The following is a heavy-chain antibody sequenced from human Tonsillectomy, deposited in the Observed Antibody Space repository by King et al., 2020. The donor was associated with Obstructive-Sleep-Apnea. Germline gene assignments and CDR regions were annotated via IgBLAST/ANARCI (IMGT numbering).Heavy chain of an antibody. Sequence: QLQESGPGLVKTSGTLSLTCAVSGGSISSGNCGSWVRQPPGKGLEWMGENYHSGSTNYNPSLKSRVTISVDKSKNQLSLKLCSVTAADTAVYYCAIVGADGRGWFDPWGQGTLVTVSS. J-gene: IGHJ5*02. CDR2: NYHSGST. CDR3: AIVGADGRGWFDP. D-gene: IGHD6-13*01. CDR1: GGSISSGNC. V-gene: IGHV4-4*02.